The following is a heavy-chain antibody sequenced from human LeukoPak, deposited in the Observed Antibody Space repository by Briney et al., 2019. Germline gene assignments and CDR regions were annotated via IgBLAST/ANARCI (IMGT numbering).Heavy chain of an antibody. V-gene: IGHV4-39*01. Sequence: SETLSLTCTVSGDSITGSSYYWGWIRQPPGKGLEWIGSMYYSGSTYSNPSLKSRVTISVDTSRNQFSLKLSSVTAADTAVYYCARHYYDSTGYYYFDYWGQGTLVTVSS. CDR3: ARHYYDSTGYYYFDY. CDR2: MYYSGST. D-gene: IGHD3-22*01. CDR1: GDSITGSSYY. J-gene: IGHJ4*02.